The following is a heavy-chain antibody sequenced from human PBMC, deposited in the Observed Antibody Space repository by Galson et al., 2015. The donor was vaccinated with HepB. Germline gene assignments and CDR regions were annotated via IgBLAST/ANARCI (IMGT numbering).Heavy chain of an antibody. CDR1: GFTFSDYY. J-gene: IGHJ3*02. V-gene: IGHV3-11*04. Sequence: SLRLSCAASGFTFSDYYMSWIRQAPGKGLEWVSYISSSGSTIYYADSVKGRFTISRDNAKNSLYLQMNSLRAEDTAVYYCAGLCYSGYDRRPNDDAFDIWGQGTMVTVSS. CDR2: ISSSGSTI. CDR3: AGLCYSGYDRRPNDDAFDI. D-gene: IGHD5-12*01.